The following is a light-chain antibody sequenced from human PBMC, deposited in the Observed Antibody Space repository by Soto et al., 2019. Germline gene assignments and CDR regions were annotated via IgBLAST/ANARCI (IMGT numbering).Light chain of an antibody. V-gene: IGKV1-5*03. CDR1: QSISTW. CDR2: KAS. Sequence: DIQMTQSPSTLSASLGDRVTITCRASQSISTWLAWYQQKPGKAPKLLIYKASSLESGVPSRFSGSGSGTEFTLTISSLQPDDFATYYCKHYNSYPLTFGGGTKVEIK. CDR3: KHYNSYPLT. J-gene: IGKJ4*01.